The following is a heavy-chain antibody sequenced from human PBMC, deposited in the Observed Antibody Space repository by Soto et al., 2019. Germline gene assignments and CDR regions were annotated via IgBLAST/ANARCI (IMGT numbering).Heavy chain of an antibody. CDR1: GFTFSDYY. V-gene: IGHV3-11*01. Sequence: GGSLRLSXSASGFTFSDYYMSWIRQAPGKGLEWISYIDSSGSIIYYADSVKGRFTISRDNAKNSLYLQMNSLRAEDTAVYYCARDLGYYDSSGYFDYWGQGTLVTVSS. D-gene: IGHD3-22*01. CDR2: IDSSGSII. J-gene: IGHJ4*02. CDR3: ARDLGYYDSSGYFDY.